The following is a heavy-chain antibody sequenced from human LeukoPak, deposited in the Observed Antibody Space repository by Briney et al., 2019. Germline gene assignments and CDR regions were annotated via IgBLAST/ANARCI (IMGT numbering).Heavy chain of an antibody. Sequence: GGSLRLSCAASGFTFSNAWMSWVRQAPGKGLEWVGRIKSKTDGGTTDYAAPVKGRFTISRDDSKNTLYLQMNSLKTEDTAVYYCTTDLIVVVMSVVDDSWGQGTLVTVSS. V-gene: IGHV3-15*01. J-gene: IGHJ5*01. CDR1: GFTFSNAW. CDR3: TTDLIVVVMSVVDDS. D-gene: IGHD3-22*01. CDR2: IKSKTDGGTT.